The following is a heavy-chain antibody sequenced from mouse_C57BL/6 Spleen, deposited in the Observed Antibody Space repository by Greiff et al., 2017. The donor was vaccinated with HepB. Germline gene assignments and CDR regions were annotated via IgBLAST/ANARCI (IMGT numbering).Heavy chain of an antibody. CDR1: GFTFSSYA. V-gene: IGHV5-4*01. CDR3: ARDGHGSSFDY. J-gene: IGHJ2*01. Sequence: DVKLVESGGGLVKPGGSLKLSCAASGFTFSSYAMSWVRQTPEKRLEWVATISDGGSYTYYPDNVKGRFTISRDNAKNNLYLQMSHLKSEDTAMYYCARDGHGSSFDYWGQGTTLTVSS. D-gene: IGHD1-1*01. CDR2: ISDGGSYT.